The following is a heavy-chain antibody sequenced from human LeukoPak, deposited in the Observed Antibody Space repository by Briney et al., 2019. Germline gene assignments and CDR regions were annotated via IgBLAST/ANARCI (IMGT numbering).Heavy chain of an antibody. J-gene: IGHJ5*02. V-gene: IGHV4-59*01. CDR1: GTSISPYY. Sequence: SETLSLTCAVSGTSISPYYWSWIRQPPGKGLEWIGYIYYSGSTNYNPSLKSRVTISIDTSENQVSLILRSVTAADTAVYYCAREVGDSDSDNWFDPWGQGTLVTVSS. CDR2: IYYSGST. CDR3: AREVGDSDSDNWFDP. D-gene: IGHD2-21*02.